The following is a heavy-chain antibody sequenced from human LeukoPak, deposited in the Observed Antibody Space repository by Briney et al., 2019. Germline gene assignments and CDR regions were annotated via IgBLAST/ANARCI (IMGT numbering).Heavy chain of an antibody. V-gene: IGHV4-34*01. J-gene: IGHJ4*02. Sequence: SETLSLTCAVYGGSFSGYYWSWIRQPPGKGLEWIGEINHSGSTNYNPSLKRRVTISVDTSKNQFSLKLSSVTAADTAVYYCARCPTYGSGNSGFFAHWGQGTLVTVPS. CDR1: GGSFSGYY. CDR2: INHSGST. D-gene: IGHD3-10*01. CDR3: ARCPTYGSGNSGFFAH.